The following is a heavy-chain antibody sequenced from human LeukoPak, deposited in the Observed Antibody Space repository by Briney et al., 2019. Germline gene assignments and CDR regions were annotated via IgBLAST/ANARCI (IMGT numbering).Heavy chain of an antibody. D-gene: IGHD5-24*01. Sequence: GGSLRLSCAASGFTFSSYAMSWVRQAPGKGLGWVSAISGSGGSTYYADSVKGRFTISRDNSKNTLYLQMNSLRAEDTAVYYCAKSGIGGYKPFDYWGQGTLVTVSS. CDR3: AKSGIGGYKPFDY. CDR1: GFTFSSYA. CDR2: ISGSGGST. V-gene: IGHV3-23*01. J-gene: IGHJ4*02.